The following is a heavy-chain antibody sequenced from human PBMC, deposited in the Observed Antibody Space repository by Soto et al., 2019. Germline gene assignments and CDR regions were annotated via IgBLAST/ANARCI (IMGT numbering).Heavy chain of an antibody. CDR1: GGSISSSSYY. J-gene: IGHJ4*02. V-gene: IGHV4-39*01. Sequence: PSETLSLTCTVSGGSISSSSYYWGWIRQPPGKGLEWIGSIYYSGSTYYNPSLKSRVTISVDTSKNQFSLKLSSVTAADTAVYYCARGVEWLLFVDYWGQGTLVTVSS. D-gene: IGHD3-3*01. CDR2: IYYSGST. CDR3: ARGVEWLLFVDY.